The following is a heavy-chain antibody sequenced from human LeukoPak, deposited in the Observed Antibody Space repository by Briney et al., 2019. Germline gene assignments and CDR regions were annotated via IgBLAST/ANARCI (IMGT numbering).Heavy chain of an antibody. J-gene: IGHJ6*03. D-gene: IGHD6-13*01. Sequence: ASVKVSCKAFGGTFSSSPITWVRQAPGQGLEWMGVIIPIFGSTNYAPNFQGRVTFTADESTSTAYMELSRLRSDDTAVYYCARGAYSSSWSAHYYYMDAWGKGTTVTISS. CDR3: ARGAYSSSWSAHYYYMDA. V-gene: IGHV1-69*13. CDR1: GGTFSSSP. CDR2: IIPIFGST.